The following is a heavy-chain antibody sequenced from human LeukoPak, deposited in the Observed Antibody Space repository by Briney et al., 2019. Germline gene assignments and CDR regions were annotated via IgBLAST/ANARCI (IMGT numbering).Heavy chain of an antibody. CDR1: GYTFSNYA. J-gene: IGHJ4*02. CDR3: AVRETDCSSTSCDRNY. D-gene: IGHD2-2*01. Sequence: GGTLRLSCAASGYTFSNYAMSWVRHAPGKALECVSAISVSGYSTYYADSVKDRFTISRDNSKNTLYLQMNGLRAEDTAVYYCAVRETDCSSTSCDRNYWGQGTLVTVSS. CDR2: ISVSGYST. V-gene: IGHV3-23*01.